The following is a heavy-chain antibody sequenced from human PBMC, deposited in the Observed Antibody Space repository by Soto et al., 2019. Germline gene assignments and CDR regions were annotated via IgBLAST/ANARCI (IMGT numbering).Heavy chain of an antibody. CDR1: GFTFSSYA. J-gene: IGHJ4*02. Sequence: PGWSLRLSCSAYGFTFSSYAMHWVRQAPGKRLEWVAVISYDGSNKYYADSVKGRFTISRDNSKNTLYLQMNSLRAEDTAVYYGARSGSYQYYFDYWGQGILVTV. CDR3: ARSGSYQYYFDY. D-gene: IGHD1-26*01. CDR2: ISYDGSNK. V-gene: IGHV3-30-3*01.